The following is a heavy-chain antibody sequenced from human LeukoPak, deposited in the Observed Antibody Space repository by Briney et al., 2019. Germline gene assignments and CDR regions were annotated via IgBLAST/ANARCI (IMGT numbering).Heavy chain of an antibody. CDR3: ARESSGEWDWFHP. J-gene: IGHJ5*02. V-gene: IGHV4-59*01. CDR1: GGSISSYY. Sequence: SETLSLTCTVYGGSISSYYWSWIRQPPGRGLEWIGYVHYTGSTNYNPSRGSGVAISVDTYKSQYSLKLYSVPATDRAVYYCARESSGEWDWFHPWGQGILVTVSS. D-gene: IGHD6-25*01. CDR2: VHYTGST.